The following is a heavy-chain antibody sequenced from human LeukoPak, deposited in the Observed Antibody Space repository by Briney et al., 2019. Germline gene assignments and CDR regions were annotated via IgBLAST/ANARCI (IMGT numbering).Heavy chain of an antibody. CDR1: GGSISSSSYY. J-gene: IGHJ5*02. CDR2: IYYSGGT. Sequence: SETLSLTCTVSGGSISSSSYYWGWIRQPPGKGLEWIGNIYYSGGTYYNPSLKSRVTISVDTSKNQFSLKLSSVTAADTAVYYCARGGRTTGGFDPWGQGTLVTVSS. D-gene: IGHD1-1*01. CDR3: ARGGRTTGGFDP. V-gene: IGHV4-39*01.